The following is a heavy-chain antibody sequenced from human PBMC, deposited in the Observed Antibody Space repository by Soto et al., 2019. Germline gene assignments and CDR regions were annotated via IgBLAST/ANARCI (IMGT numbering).Heavy chain of an antibody. V-gene: IGHV1-3*05. CDR2: INAGNGNT. CDR3: ARGSGYYYWDDY. Sequence: QVQLVQSGAEEKKPGASVKVSCKASGYTFTSYAMHWVRQAPGQRLEWMGWINAGNGNTKYSQKFQGRVTITRDTSESTAYMELSRLRSEDTAVYYCARGSGYYYWDDYWGQGTLVTVSS. CDR1: GYTFTSYA. J-gene: IGHJ4*02. D-gene: IGHD3-22*01.